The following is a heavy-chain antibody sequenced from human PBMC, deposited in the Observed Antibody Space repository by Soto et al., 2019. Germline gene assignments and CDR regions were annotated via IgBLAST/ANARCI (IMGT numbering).Heavy chain of an antibody. CDR1: GFTFSSYS. D-gene: IGHD6-13*01. Sequence: GGSLRLSCAASGFTFSSYSMNWVRQAPGKGLEWVSSISSSSYIYYADSVKGRFTISRDNAKNSLYLQMNSLRAEDTAVYYCARDLRPGIAAAGTVDYWGQGTLVTVSS. CDR3: ARDLRPGIAAAGTVDY. CDR2: ISSSSYI. J-gene: IGHJ4*02. V-gene: IGHV3-21*01.